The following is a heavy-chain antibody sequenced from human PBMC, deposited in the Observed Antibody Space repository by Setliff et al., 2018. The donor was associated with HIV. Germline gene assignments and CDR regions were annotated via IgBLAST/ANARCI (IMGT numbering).Heavy chain of an antibody. Sequence: GGSLRLSCSASGFTFSSYWMHWVRQVPGKGLMWVSRINWDGRSTTYADSVKGRFTISRDNAQNTVYLQMNRLRAEDTAVFYCARGDNFGSGTYYKEIYNFDYWGPGILVTVSS. V-gene: IGHV3-74*01. D-gene: IGHD3-10*01. CDR2: INWDGRST. CDR3: ARGDNFGSGTYYKEIYNFDY. J-gene: IGHJ4*02. CDR1: GFTFSSYW.